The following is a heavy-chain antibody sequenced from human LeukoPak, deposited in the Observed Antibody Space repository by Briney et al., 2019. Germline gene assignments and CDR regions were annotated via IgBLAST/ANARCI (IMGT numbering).Heavy chain of an antibody. CDR1: GFTFSSYG. J-gene: IGHJ4*02. CDR2: IRYDGSNK. V-gene: IGHV3-30*02. Sequence: PGGSLRLSYAASGFTFSSYGMHWVRQAPGKGLEWVAFIRYDGSNKYYADSVKGRFTISRDNSKNTLYLQMNSLRAEDTAVYYCAKAGTLDTAMMHFDYWGQGTLVTVSS. CDR3: AKAGTLDTAMMHFDY. D-gene: IGHD5-18*01.